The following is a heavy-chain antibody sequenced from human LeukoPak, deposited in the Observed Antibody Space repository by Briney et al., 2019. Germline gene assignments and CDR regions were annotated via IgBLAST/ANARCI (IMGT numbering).Heavy chain of an antibody. CDR2: VYYKSST. Sequence: KPSETLSLTCSVSGGSVGSAGYYWSWIRQPPGGGLEWIGYVYYKSSTNYNPSLKSRVTMSVDPSKNQFSLKLNSVTAADTAVYYCARTQSQSGTYRYYFGYWGQGTLVTVSS. CDR3: ARTQSQSGTYRYYFGY. J-gene: IGHJ4*02. D-gene: IGHD1-26*01. V-gene: IGHV4-61*08. CDR1: GGSVGSAGYY.